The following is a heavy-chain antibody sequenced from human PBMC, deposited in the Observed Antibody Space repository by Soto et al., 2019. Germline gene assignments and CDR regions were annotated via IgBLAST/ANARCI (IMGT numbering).Heavy chain of an antibody. Sequence: SETLSLTCAVYGGSFSGYYWSWIRQPPGKGLEWIGYIYYTGTTTYNPSIKSRVTISVDSSKNQFSLNLTSVSAADTAVYYCARLGGFYQSLDSWGQGTLVTVSS. CDR1: GGSFSGYY. J-gene: IGHJ5*01. CDR3: ARLGGFYQSLDS. V-gene: IGHV4-59*08. D-gene: IGHD3-22*01. CDR2: IYYTGTT.